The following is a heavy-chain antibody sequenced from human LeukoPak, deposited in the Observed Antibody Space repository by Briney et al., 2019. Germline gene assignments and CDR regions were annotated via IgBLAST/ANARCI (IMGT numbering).Heavy chain of an antibody. CDR3: ARMSGYCSRTSCYTPPFDY. CDR1: GFTFSSYW. J-gene: IGHJ4*02. V-gene: IGHV3-7*01. CDR2: IKQDGSEK. Sequence: GGSLRLSCAASGFTFSSYWMSWVRQAPGKGLEWVANIKQDGSEKYYVDSVKGRFTISRDNAKNSLYLQMNSLRAEDTAVYYCARMSGYCSRTSCYTPPFDYWGQGTLVTVPS. D-gene: IGHD2-2*02.